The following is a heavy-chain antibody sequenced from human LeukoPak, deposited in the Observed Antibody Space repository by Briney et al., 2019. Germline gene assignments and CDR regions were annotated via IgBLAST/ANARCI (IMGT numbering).Heavy chain of an antibody. J-gene: IGHJ4*02. Sequence: PGGSLRLSCSASGFTFSSYAMHWVRQAPGKGLEYVSAISSNGGSTYYADSVKGRFTISRDNSKNTLYLQMNSLRAEDTAVYYCARDSSSYYFDYWGQGTLVTVSS. V-gene: IGHV3-64*04. D-gene: IGHD6-6*01. CDR3: ARDSSSYYFDY. CDR1: GFTFSSYA. CDR2: ISSNGGST.